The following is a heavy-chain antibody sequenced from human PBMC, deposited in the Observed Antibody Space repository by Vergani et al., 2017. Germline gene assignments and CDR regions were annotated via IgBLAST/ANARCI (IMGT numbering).Heavy chain of an antibody. D-gene: IGHD6-19*01. CDR1: GFTFSNYG. V-gene: IGHV3-33*01. Sequence: QVQLVESGGGVVQPGRSLRLSCAASGFTFSNYGMHWVRQAPGKGLEWVAVIWYDGSNQYYADSVKGRFTISRDNSKNTMYLQMNSLRAEDTAVYYCERRYSSGWNLIGYWGQGTLVTVSS. CDR3: ERRYSSGWNLIGY. CDR2: IWYDGSNQ. J-gene: IGHJ4*02.